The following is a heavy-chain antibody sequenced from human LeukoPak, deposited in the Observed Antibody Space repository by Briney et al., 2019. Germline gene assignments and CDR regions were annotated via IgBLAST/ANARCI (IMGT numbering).Heavy chain of an antibody. V-gene: IGHV3-74*03. CDR2: ISNDGSNT. CDR3: TRLVSETT. CDR1: GLTFSTYW. J-gene: IGHJ4*02. D-gene: IGHD4-17*01. Sequence: GGSLRLSCAVSGLTFSTYWMHWVCQAPGKGLVWVSRISNDGSNTKYADSVKDRFTISRDNAKNMLYLQMNSLRAEDTAVYYCTRLVSETTWGQGTLDTVSS.